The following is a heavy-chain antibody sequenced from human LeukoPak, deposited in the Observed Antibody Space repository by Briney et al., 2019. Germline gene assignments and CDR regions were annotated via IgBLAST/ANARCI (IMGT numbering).Heavy chain of an antibody. CDR1: GFTLSSYW. CDR2: INSDGTST. Sequence: GGSLRLSCAASGFTLSSYWMHWVRQAPGKGVVWVSRINSDGTSTSYADSVKGRFTISKDNAKNTLYLQMNSLRAEDTAVYYCAGGNRGYGNFDYWGQGTLVTVSS. V-gene: IGHV3-74*01. D-gene: IGHD3-22*01. J-gene: IGHJ4*02. CDR3: AGGNRGYGNFDY.